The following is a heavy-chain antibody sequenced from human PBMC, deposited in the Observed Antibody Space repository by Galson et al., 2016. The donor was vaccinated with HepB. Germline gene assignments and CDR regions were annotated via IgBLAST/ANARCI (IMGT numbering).Heavy chain of an antibody. CDR2: IFHGGST. CDR1: GVSINSNNW. D-gene: IGHD3-22*01. J-gene: IGHJ3*02. V-gene: IGHV4-4*02. CDR3: ARLMVAYYDSNGYQGAFDI. Sequence: SETLSLTCAVSGVSINSNNWWSWVRQPPGKGLEWIGEIFHGGSTKYNPSLKSRVTISLDKSKNQFSLKLSSVTAADTAVYYCARLMVAYYDSNGYQGAFDIWGQGTMVTVSS.